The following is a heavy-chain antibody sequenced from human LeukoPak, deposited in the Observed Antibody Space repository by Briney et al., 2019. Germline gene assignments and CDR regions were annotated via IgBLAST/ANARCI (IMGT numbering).Heavy chain of an antibody. CDR3: ARNSESLTHPKY. CDR2: ISGSGGST. J-gene: IGHJ4*02. CDR1: GFTFSSYA. V-gene: IGHV3-23*01. D-gene: IGHD1-14*01. Sequence: GGSLRLSCAASGFTFSSYAMSWVRQAPGKGLEWVSAISGSGGSTYYADSVKGRFTISRDNSKNTLYLQMNSLRAEDTAIYYCARNSESLTHPKYWGQGTLVTVSS.